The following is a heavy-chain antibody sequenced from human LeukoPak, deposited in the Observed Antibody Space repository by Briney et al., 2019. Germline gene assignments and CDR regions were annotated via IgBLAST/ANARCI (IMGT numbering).Heavy chain of an antibody. D-gene: IGHD6-13*01. Sequence: PGGSLRLSCAASGFTFSSYGMHWVRQAPGKGLEWVAVISYDGSNKYYADSAKGRFTISRDNSKNTLYLQMNSLRAEDTAVYFCAREAYSSSWNELDAFDIWGHGTMVTVSS. CDR1: GFTFSSYG. CDR2: ISYDGSNK. J-gene: IGHJ3*02. V-gene: IGHV3-30*03. CDR3: AREAYSSSWNELDAFDI.